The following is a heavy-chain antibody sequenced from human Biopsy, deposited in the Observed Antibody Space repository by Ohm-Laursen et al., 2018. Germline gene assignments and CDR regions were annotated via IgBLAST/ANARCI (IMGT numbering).Heavy chain of an antibody. V-gene: IGHV1-18*01. CDR2: ISGYNGNT. J-gene: IGHJ4*02. CDR3: ARDRIGGRGDPPDH. Sequence: SVKVSCKASGYSFTSYGISWVRQAPGEGLEWMGGISGYNGNTNYAQKFQGRVTMTRDTSTTTVYMELSSLRSEDTAVYYCARDRIGGRGDPPDHWGQGTLVTVSS. CDR1: GYSFTSYG. D-gene: IGHD3-10*01.